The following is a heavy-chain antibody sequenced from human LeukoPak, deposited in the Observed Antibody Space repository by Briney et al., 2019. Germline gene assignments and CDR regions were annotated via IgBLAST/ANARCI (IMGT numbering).Heavy chain of an antibody. CDR1: GFTFSTYA. Sequence: GGSLRLSCAASGFTFSTYARHWVRQAPGKGLEWVAIISFDGGNKYYADSVKGRFTISRDNSKNTLYLQMSSLRPEDTAVYYCARDFDYYDSSGYDAFDIWGQGTMVTVSS. CDR2: ISFDGGNK. CDR3: ARDFDYYDSSGYDAFDI. J-gene: IGHJ3*02. D-gene: IGHD3-22*01. V-gene: IGHV3-30-3*01.